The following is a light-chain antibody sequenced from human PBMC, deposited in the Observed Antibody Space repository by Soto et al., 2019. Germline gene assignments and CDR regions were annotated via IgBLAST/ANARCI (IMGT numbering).Light chain of an antibody. CDR1: SSNIGAGYD. J-gene: IGLJ1*01. CDR3: QSYATGLSVLYV. V-gene: IGLV1-40*01. Sequence: QSVLTQPPSVSGAPGQRVTISCTGSSSNIGAGYDVHWYQQLPGTAPKLLIYGNNNRPSGVPDRFSGSKSSTSPSLAVTGLQAEDEADYYCQSYATGLSVLYVFGTGTKLTVL. CDR2: GNN.